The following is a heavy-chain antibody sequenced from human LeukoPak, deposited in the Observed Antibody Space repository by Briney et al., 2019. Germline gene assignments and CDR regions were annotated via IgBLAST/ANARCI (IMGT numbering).Heavy chain of an antibody. CDR1: GGSISSYY. J-gene: IGHJ5*02. CDR2: IYYSGST. D-gene: IGHD3-10*01. Sequence: KTSETLSLTCTVSGGSISSYYWSWIRQPPGKGLEWIGYIYYSGSTNYSPSLKSRVTISVDTSKNQFSLKLSSVTAADTAVYYCARSASSGVLLWFGEFDPWGQGTLVTVSS. V-gene: IGHV4-59*08. CDR3: ARSASSGVLLWFGEFDP.